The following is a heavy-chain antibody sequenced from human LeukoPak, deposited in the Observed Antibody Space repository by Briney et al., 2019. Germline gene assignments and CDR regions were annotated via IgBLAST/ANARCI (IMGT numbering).Heavy chain of an antibody. V-gene: IGHV4-59*01. CDR3: ARGGWRLDY. CDR2: IYYSGST. Sequence: SETLSLTCTVAGGSISSYYWGWIRQPPGKRLEWIGSIYYSGSTNYNPSLKSRVTISIDMSKTQFSLKLSSVTAADTAVYYCARGGWRLDYWGQGTLVTVSS. D-gene: IGHD2-15*01. CDR1: GGSISSYY. J-gene: IGHJ4*02.